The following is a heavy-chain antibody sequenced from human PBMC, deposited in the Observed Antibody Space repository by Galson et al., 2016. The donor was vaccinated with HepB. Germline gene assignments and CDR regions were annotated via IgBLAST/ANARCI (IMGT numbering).Heavy chain of an antibody. CDR2: ITSKAYGGTT. CDR3: TRDPQYCNGYCYSYDY. J-gene: IGHJ4*02. D-gene: IGHD2-21*02. CDR1: GFSFGDYS. V-gene: IGHV3-49*03. Sequence: SLRLSCAASGFSFGDYSVTWFRQAPGKGLEWVGFITSKAYGGTTEYAASVRGRFTISRDDSKSIAYLQMSSLKTEDTAVYYCTRDPQYCNGYCYSYDYWGQGTLVTVSS.